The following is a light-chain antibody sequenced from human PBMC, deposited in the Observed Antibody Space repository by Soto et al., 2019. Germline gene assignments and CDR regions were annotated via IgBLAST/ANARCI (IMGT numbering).Light chain of an antibody. CDR1: QSISSW. Sequence: DIQMTQSPSTLSASVGDRVTITCRASQSISSWLAWYQQKPGKAPKLVIYKASSLESGVPSRFSGSGSGTESTLTISSLQPDDFATYYCQQYNSYSMYTFGQGTKLEIK. J-gene: IGKJ2*01. CDR3: QQYNSYSMYT. CDR2: KAS. V-gene: IGKV1-5*03.